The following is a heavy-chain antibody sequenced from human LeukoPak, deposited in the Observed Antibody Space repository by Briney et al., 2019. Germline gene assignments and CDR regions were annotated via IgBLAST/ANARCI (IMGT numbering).Heavy chain of an antibody. Sequence: ASVKVSCKASGYTFTGYYMHWVRQAPGQGLEWMGWINPNNGGTNYAQKFQGRVTMTRDTSISTAYMELSRLRSDDTAVYYCARGGGSYRTGFDYWGQGTLVTVSS. V-gene: IGHV1-2*02. CDR2: INPNNGGT. J-gene: IGHJ4*02. CDR1: GYTFTGYY. D-gene: IGHD1-26*01. CDR3: ARGGGSYRTGFDY.